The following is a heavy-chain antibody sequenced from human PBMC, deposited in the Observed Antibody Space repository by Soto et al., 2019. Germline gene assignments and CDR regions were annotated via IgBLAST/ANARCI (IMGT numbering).Heavy chain of an antibody. V-gene: IGHV1-69*01. D-gene: IGHD1-26*01. CDR2: IIPIFGTA. Sequence: QVQLVQSGAEVKKPGSSVKVSCKASGGTFSSYAIXWVRQXXGQGLEWMGGIIPIFGTANYAQKFQGRVTITADESTSTAYMELSSLRSEDTAXYYXXRTXTXXVGXFDIWGQGTMVTVSS. CDR3: XRTXTXXVGXFDI. J-gene: IGHJ3*02. CDR1: GGTFSSYA.